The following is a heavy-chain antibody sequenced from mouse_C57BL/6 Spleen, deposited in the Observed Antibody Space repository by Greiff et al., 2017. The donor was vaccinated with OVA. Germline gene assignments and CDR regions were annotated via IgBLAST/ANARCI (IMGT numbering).Heavy chain of an antibody. J-gene: IGHJ2*01. Sequence: QVQLQQSGPELVKPGASVKISCKASGYAFSSSWMNWVKQRPGKGLEWIGRIYPGDGDTNYNGKFKGKATLTADKSSSTAYMQLSSLTSEDSAVYFCASPITTVRGDLDYWGQGTTLTVSS. CDR3: ASPITTVRGDLDY. D-gene: IGHD1-1*01. V-gene: IGHV1-82*01. CDR1: GYAFSSSW. CDR2: IYPGDGDT.